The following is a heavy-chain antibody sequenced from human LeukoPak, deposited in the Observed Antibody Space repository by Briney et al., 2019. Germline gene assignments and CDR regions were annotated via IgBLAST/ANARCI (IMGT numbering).Heavy chain of an antibody. J-gene: IGHJ6*03. V-gene: IGHV3-66*04. CDR3: ARLGPILTGYYKHYYYYMDV. Sequence: SGGSLRLSCAASGFTFSSNYMSWVRQAPGKGLEWVSVIYSGGSTYYSDSVKGRFTISRDNSKNTPYLQMNSLRAEDTAVYYCARLGPILTGYYKHYYYYMDVWGKGTTVTISS. CDR2: IYSGGST. CDR1: GFTFSSNY. D-gene: IGHD3-9*01.